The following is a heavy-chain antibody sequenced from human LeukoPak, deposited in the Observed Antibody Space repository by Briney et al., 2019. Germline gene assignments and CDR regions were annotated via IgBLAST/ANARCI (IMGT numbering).Heavy chain of an antibody. Sequence: ASLKVSCKTSGYTFTYFGITWVRQAPGQGLEWMGWISTYNGNAKYAQNLQGRVTMTTDTSTSTGYMELRSLRSDDTAVYYCARGDGYCSGGSCMIFDYWGQGTLVTVSS. CDR2: ISTYNGNA. V-gene: IGHV1-18*01. CDR1: GYTFTYFG. CDR3: ARGDGYCSGGSCMIFDY. J-gene: IGHJ4*02. D-gene: IGHD2-15*01.